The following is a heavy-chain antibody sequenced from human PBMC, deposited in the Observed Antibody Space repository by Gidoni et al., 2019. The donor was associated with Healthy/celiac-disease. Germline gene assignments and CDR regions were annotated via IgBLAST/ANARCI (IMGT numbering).Heavy chain of an antibody. Sequence: EVQLVESGGGLVQPGRSLRLSCAASGFTFDDYAMHWVRQAPGKGLEWVSGISWNSGSIGYADSVKGRFTISRDNAKNSLYLQMNSLRAEDTALYYCAKDILGYYYDSSGYPDAFDIWGQGTMVTVFS. CDR1: GFTFDDYA. D-gene: IGHD3-22*01. V-gene: IGHV3-9*01. CDR3: AKDILGYYYDSSGYPDAFDI. CDR2: ISWNSGSI. J-gene: IGHJ3*02.